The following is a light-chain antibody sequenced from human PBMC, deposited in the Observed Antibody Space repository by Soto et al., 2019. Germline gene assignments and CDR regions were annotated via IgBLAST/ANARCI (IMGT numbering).Light chain of an antibody. CDR1: SSNIGSNY. CDR3: AAWDDSVSGRV. V-gene: IGLV1-47*01. J-gene: IGLJ3*02. CDR2: RNN. Sequence: QSVLTQAPSASGTPGQRVTISCSGSSSNIGSNYVYWYQQLPGTAPKLLIYRNNQRPSGVPDRFSGSKSGTSASLAISGLRSEDEADYYCAAWDDSVSGRVFGGGTKVTVL.